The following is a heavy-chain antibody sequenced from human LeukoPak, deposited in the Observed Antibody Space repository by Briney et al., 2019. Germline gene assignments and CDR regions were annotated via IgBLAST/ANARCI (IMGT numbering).Heavy chain of an antibody. CDR3: AKDIRSGYSYGSPDY. CDR2: ISWNSGSI. CDR1: GFPFSSYA. D-gene: IGHD5-18*01. J-gene: IGHJ4*02. V-gene: IGHV3-9*01. Sequence: GGSLRLSCAASGFPFSSYAMSWVRQAPGKGLEWVSGISWNSGSIGYADSVKGRFTISRDNAKNSLYLQMNSLRAEDTALYYCAKDIRSGYSYGSPDYWGQGTLVTVSS.